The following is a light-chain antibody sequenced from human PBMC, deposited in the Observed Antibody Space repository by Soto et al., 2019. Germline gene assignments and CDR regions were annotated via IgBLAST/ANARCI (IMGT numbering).Light chain of an antibody. Sequence: EIGMTQSPATLSVSPGGRATLSCRASQSISGALAWYQQKPGQAPRLLIYGASNRATGIPDRFSGSGSGTEFTLTISRLEPEDFAVHYCQQYSSSPLTFGGATKVDIK. V-gene: IGKV3D-15*01. CDR1: QSISGA. CDR2: GAS. J-gene: IGKJ4*01. CDR3: QQYSSSPLT.